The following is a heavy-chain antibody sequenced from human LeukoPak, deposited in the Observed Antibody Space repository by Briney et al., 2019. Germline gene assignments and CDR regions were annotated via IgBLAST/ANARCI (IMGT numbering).Heavy chain of an antibody. CDR1: GFTFSSYA. Sequence: GRSLRLSCAASGFTFSSYAMHWVRQAPGKGLEWVAVISYDGSSKYYADSVKGRFTISRDNSKNTLYLQMNSLRAEDTAVYYCARDTEQWLARYFDYWGQGTLVTVSS. CDR2: ISYDGSSK. CDR3: ARDTEQWLARYFDY. J-gene: IGHJ4*02. D-gene: IGHD6-19*01. V-gene: IGHV3-30-3*01.